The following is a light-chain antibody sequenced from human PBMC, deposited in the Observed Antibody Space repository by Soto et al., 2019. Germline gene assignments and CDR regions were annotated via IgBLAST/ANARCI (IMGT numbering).Light chain of an antibody. V-gene: IGKV3-20*01. CDR3: QQYCISPWT. Sequence: EIVLTQSPGTLSLSPGERATLSCRASQSVSSSYLAWYQQKPGQAPRLLIYGASSRATGIPDRFSGSGSGTDFTLPISRLEPEDFAVYYCQQYCISPWTFGQGTKVEIK. CDR1: QSVSSSY. CDR2: GAS. J-gene: IGKJ1*01.